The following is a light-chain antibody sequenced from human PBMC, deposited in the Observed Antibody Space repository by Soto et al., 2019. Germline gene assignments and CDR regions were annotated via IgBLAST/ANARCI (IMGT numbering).Light chain of an antibody. CDR3: KSYAGSNTYV. Sequence: QSVPIQPASVSGSPGQSVTISCTGTKSDIGVYDFVSWYQHHPGKAPRLIIYEVVQRPSGVPDRFSGSKSGNPASLTVSGLQAADEADYFCKSYAGSNTYVFGSGTKVTVL. J-gene: IGLJ1*01. V-gene: IGLV2-8*01. CDR2: EVV. CDR1: KSDIGVYDF.